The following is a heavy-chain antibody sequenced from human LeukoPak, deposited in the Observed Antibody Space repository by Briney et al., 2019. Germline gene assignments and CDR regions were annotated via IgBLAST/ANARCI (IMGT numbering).Heavy chain of an antibody. Sequence: SETLSLTCTVSGGSISSHYWSWIRQPPGKGLEWIGFIYYSGSTNYNPSLKGRVTISLDTSKNQFSLKLSSVTAADTALYYCASQGAGRYFDYWGQGTLVTVSS. CDR1: GGSISSHY. CDR3: ASQGAGRYFDY. V-gene: IGHV4-59*11. D-gene: IGHD6-19*01. J-gene: IGHJ4*02. CDR2: IYYSGST.